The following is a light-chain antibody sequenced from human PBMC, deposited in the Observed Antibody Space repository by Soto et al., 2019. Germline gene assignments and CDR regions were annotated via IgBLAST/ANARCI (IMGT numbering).Light chain of an antibody. J-gene: IGKJ5*01. CDR1: QSVSSY. Sequence: EIVLTQSPATLSLSPVERATLSCRASQSVSSYLAWYQQKPGQAPRLLIYDASNRATGIPARFSGSGSGTDFTLTINSLEPEDFAVYYCQQRSNWITFGQGTRLEIK. CDR2: DAS. CDR3: QQRSNWIT. V-gene: IGKV3-11*01.